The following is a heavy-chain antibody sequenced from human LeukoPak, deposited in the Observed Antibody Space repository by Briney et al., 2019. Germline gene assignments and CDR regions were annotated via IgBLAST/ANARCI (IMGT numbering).Heavy chain of an antibody. Sequence: PSETLSHTCTVSGGSITSYYRSWIRQSPGKGLEWIGFMYYSGTTNYNPSLKSRVTISLGMSKNQFSLKLSSVTAADTAVYYCARLPMAVTPHVDYWGQGTLATVSS. CDR3: ARLPMAVTPHVDY. J-gene: IGHJ4*02. CDR1: GGSITSYY. D-gene: IGHD2-21*02. V-gene: IGHV4-59*01. CDR2: MYYSGTT.